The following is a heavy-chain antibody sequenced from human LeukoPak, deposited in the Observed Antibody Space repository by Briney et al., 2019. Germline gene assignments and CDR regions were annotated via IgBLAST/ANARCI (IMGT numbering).Heavy chain of an antibody. CDR3: AKDLETINPTMD. V-gene: IGHV3-23*01. Sequence: PGGSLRLSCAASGFTFSSHAMSWVRQAPGKGLEWVSSIGGSGKNTFYADAVKGRFTISRDNSKDTLYLQMNSLRAEDTAVYYCAKDLETINPTMDWGQGTLVTGSS. CDR2: IGGSGKNT. CDR1: GFTFSSHA. J-gene: IGHJ4*02. D-gene: IGHD3-10*01.